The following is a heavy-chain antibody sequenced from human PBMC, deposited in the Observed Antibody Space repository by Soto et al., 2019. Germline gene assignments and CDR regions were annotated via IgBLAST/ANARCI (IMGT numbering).Heavy chain of an antibody. CDR1: GYSFTSYW. V-gene: IGHV5-51*01. CDR2: IYAGDSDT. CDR3: ATHRYSGSPRLDY. D-gene: IGHD1-26*01. J-gene: IGHJ4*02. Sequence: PGESLKISCKGSGYSFTSYWIAWVRQMPGKGLEWMGIIYAGDSDTRYSPSFQGQVTISADKSISTAYLQWRSLKASDTAMYYCATHRYSGSPRLDYWGQGTLVTVSS.